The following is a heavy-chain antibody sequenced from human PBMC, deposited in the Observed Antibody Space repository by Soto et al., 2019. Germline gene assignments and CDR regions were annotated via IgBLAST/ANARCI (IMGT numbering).Heavy chain of an antibody. D-gene: IGHD3-22*01. CDR2: IIPILGIA. CDR1: GGTFSSYT. Sequence: QVQLVQSGAEVKKPGSSVKVSCKASGGTFSSYTISWVRQAPGQGLEWMGRIIPILGIANYAQKFQGRVTITAGKSTSTAYIELSSLRSEDTAVYYCARLGWGYYYDCSGYLDAFDIWGQGTMVTVS. J-gene: IGHJ3*02. CDR3: ARLGWGYYYDCSGYLDAFDI. V-gene: IGHV1-69*02.